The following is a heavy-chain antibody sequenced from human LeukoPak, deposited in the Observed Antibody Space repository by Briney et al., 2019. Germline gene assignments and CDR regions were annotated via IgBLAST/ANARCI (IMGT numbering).Heavy chain of an antibody. J-gene: IGHJ4*02. CDR3: ARGGEDPDTAMAFDY. CDR2: IYYSGST. V-gene: IGHV4-59*12. Sequence: SETLSLTCTVSGGSISSYYWSWIRQPPGKGLEWIGYIYYSGSTNYNPSLKSRVTVSVDTSKNQFSLKLSSVTAADTAVYYCARGGEDPDTAMAFDYWGQGTLVTVSS. CDR1: GGSISSYY. D-gene: IGHD5-18*01.